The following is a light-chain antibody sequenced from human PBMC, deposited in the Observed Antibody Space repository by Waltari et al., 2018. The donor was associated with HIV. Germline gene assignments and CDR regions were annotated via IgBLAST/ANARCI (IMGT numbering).Light chain of an antibody. Sequence: QSALTQSASVSGSPGQSITISCTGTSSDVGGYNYVSWYQHHPGNAPKLIIYEVSYRPSGVSDRFSGSKSGNTASLTISGLQAEDETDYYCSSYTSSSTWVFGGGTKLTVL. CDR3: SSYTSSSTWV. J-gene: IGLJ3*02. V-gene: IGLV2-14*01. CDR1: SSDVGGYNY. CDR2: EVS.